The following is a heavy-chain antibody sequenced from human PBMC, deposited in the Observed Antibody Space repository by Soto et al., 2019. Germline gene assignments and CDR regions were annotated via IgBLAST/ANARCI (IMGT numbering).Heavy chain of an antibody. Sequence: QVQLVESGGGVVQPGRSLRLSCAASGFIFSDYYMHWVRQAPGKGLEWVAVISHDGSKKYYADSVKGRFAISRDNSKNALYLQMNSLRPDDTAVNYWARSSYGDVLTGWSMDVWGQGTMVTVSS. D-gene: IGHD3-9*01. CDR3: ARSSYGDVLTGWSMDV. V-gene: IGHV3-30*09. CDR2: ISHDGSKK. CDR1: GFIFSDYY. J-gene: IGHJ6*02.